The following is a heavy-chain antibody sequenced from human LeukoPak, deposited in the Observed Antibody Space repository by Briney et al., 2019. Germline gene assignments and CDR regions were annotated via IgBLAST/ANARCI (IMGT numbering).Heavy chain of an antibody. V-gene: IGHV4-59*11. CDR2: MYYNGSM. CDR3: ARDLGQYYDTSDNWFDP. D-gene: IGHD3-22*01. CDR1: GGSISSHY. J-gene: IGHJ5*02. Sequence: SETLSLTCTVSGGSISSHYWSWIRQPPGKGLEWIGYMYYNGSMNYNPSLKSRITISADTSKNQFSLQLNSVTPEDTAVYYCARDLGQYYDTSDNWFDPWGQGTLVTVSS.